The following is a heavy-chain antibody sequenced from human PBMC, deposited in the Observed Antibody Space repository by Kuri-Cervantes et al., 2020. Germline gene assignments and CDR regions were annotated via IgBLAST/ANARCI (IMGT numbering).Heavy chain of an antibody. Sequence: GGSLRLSCAASGFTFSSYGMHWVRQAPGKGLEWVALIWYDGNNKYYADSVRGRITISRDNSQNTLYLQMDSLRAEDTAVYYCAKTATTYYYDSSGYYEDYWGQGTLVTVSS. CDR1: GFTFSSYG. CDR2: IWYDGNNK. D-gene: IGHD3-22*01. J-gene: IGHJ4*02. CDR3: AKTATTYYYDSSGYYEDY. V-gene: IGHV3-30*02.